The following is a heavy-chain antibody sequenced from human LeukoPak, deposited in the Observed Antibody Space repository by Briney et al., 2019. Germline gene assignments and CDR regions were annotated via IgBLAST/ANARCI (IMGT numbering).Heavy chain of an antibody. J-gene: IGHJ5*02. CDR2: INHSVST. D-gene: IGHD6-19*01. Sequence: SEPWSLTSAVYGGSFTGYYWSWIRQPPGKGLEWIGEINHSVSTNYNPSLKSRVTISVDTSKNQLSLKMSSVTAADTAVYYWARGRRAVAGRRYNWFDPCGQGTLVTVSS. CDR1: GGSFTGYY. V-gene: IGHV4-34*01. CDR3: ARGRRAVAGRRYNWFDP.